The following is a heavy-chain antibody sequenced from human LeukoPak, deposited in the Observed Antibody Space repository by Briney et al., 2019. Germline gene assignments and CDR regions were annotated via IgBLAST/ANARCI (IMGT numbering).Heavy chain of an antibody. CDR1: APTLSIYE. V-gene: IGHV3-48*03. Sequence: GRSLRLSCTLVAPTLSIYEINSVRQAPGKRPEWISYMSRTADRIDQADSVKGRFTMSRENAKYSVYLQMNSLRVDDTAIYYCATRLPFTGYKNWGQGTLVTVSS. CDR2: MSRTADRI. J-gene: IGHJ4*01. D-gene: IGHD5-24*01. CDR3: ATRLPFTGYKN.